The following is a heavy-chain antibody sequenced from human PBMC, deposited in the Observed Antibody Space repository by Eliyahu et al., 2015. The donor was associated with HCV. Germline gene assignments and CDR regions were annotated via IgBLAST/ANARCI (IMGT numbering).Heavy chain of an antibody. CDR1: GYTFTSYY. Sequence: QVQLVQSGAEVKKPGASVKVSCKASGYTFTSYYVXWVRQAPGQGLEGMGIINPSGGRTSCXQKFQGRVTMTRDTSTSTVYMELSSLRSEDTAVYYCARGEKGGDILTNYYTFTYWGQGTLVTVSS. V-gene: IGHV1-46*01. D-gene: IGHD3-9*01. CDR3: ARGEKGGDILTNYYTFTY. J-gene: IGHJ4*02. CDR2: INPSGGRT.